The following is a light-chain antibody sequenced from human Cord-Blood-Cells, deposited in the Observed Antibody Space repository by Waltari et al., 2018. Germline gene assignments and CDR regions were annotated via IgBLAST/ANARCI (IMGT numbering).Light chain of an antibody. V-gene: IGKV3-20*01. CDR1: QSVSSSY. J-gene: IGKJ1*01. CDR2: GAS. Sequence: EIVFTQSPGTLSLSPGESATLSCRASQSVSSSYLAWYQQKPGQAPRLLIYGASSRATGIPDRFSGSGSGTDFTLTISRLEPEDFAVYYCQQYGSSPTFGQGTKVEIK. CDR3: QQYGSSPT.